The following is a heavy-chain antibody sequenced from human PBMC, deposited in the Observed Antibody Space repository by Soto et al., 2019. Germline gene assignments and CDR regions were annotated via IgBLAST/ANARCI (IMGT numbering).Heavy chain of an antibody. V-gene: IGHV1-69*13. CDR1: GGTFSSYA. Sequence: SVKVSCKASGGTFSSYAISWVRQAPGQGLEWMGRIIPIFGTANYAQKFQGRVTITADESTSTAYMELSSLRSEDTAVYYCARGPEGQILYNWFDPWGQGTLVTVSS. CDR3: ARGPEGQILYNWFDP. D-gene: IGHD2-15*01. J-gene: IGHJ5*02. CDR2: IIPIFGTA.